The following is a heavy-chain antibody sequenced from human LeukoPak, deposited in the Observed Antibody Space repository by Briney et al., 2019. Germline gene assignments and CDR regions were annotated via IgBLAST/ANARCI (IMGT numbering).Heavy chain of an antibody. CDR1: GGSISSSNYY. Sequence: SETQSLTCTVSGGSISSSNYYWGWIRQPPGKGLEWIGSLYYSGSTYYNPSLKSRVAISVDTSKNQFSLKLRSVTAADTAVYYCARPRSRVSWFDPWGQGTLVTVSS. J-gene: IGHJ5*02. CDR3: ARPRSRVSWFDP. D-gene: IGHD2-8*01. CDR2: LYYSGST. V-gene: IGHV4-39*01.